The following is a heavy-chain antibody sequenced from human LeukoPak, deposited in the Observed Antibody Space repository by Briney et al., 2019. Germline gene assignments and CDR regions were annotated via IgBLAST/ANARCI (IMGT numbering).Heavy chain of an antibody. D-gene: IGHD3-22*01. V-gene: IGHV3-7*03. Sequence: SGGSLRLSCAASGFTFSSYWMSWVRQAPGKGLEWVANIKQDGSEKYYVDSVKGRLTISRDNAKNSLYLQMNSLRAEDTAVYYCARESYYYDSSGYYFWGQGTLVTVSS. CDR2: IKQDGSEK. CDR1: GFTFSSYW. J-gene: IGHJ4*02. CDR3: ARESYYYDSSGYYF.